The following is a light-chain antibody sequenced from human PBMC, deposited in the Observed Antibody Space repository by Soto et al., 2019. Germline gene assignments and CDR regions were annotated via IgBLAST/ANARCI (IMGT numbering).Light chain of an antibody. CDR2: EVS. J-gene: IGLJ1*01. Sequence: QSVLTQPPSASGSPGQSVTISCTGTSSDVGGYNYVSCYQQHPGKAPKLMIYEVSKRPSGVPDRFSGSKSGNTASLTVSGLQAEDEADYYCSSYAGSNNLRDVFGTGTKVTVL. CDR3: SSYAGSNNLRDV. V-gene: IGLV2-8*01. CDR1: SSDVGGYNY.